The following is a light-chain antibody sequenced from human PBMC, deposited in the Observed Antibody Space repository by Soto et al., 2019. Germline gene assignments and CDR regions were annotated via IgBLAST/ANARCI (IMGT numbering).Light chain of an antibody. Sequence: EIVLTQSPATLSLTPGERATLSCRASQGVSRYLAWYQQKPGQAPRLLIYGASHRATGIPARFSGSGSGTDFTLTISSLEPEDFAVYYCQQRSNWPPITFGVGTKVEIK. V-gene: IGKV3-11*01. CDR2: GAS. CDR3: QQRSNWPPIT. J-gene: IGKJ4*01. CDR1: QGVSRY.